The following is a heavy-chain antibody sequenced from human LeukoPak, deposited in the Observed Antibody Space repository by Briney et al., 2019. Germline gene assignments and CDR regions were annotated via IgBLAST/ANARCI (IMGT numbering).Heavy chain of an antibody. CDR1: GYTFTSYG. D-gene: IGHD3-22*01. CDR3: ARVVEGWKYYYDSSGYYHFDY. CDR2: ISAYNGNT. Sequence: GASVKVSCKASGYTFTSYGISWVRQAPGQGLEWMGWISAYNGNTTYAQKLQGRVTMTTDTSTSTAYMELRSLRSDDTAVYYCARVVEGWKYYYDSSGYYHFDYWGQGTLVTVSS. J-gene: IGHJ4*02. V-gene: IGHV1-18*01.